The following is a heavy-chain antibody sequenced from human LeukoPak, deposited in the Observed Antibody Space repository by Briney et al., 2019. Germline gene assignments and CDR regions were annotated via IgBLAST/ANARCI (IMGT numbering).Heavy chain of an antibody. CDR2: FDPEDGET. CDR1: GYTFTGYY. V-gene: IGHV1-24*01. D-gene: IGHD3-22*01. CDR3: ATDSSGYYHAPYFDY. Sequence: ASVKVSCKASGYTFTGYYMHWVRQAPGQGLEWMGGFDPEDGETIYAQKFQGRVTMTEDTSTDTAYMELSSLRSEDTAVYYCATDSSGYYHAPYFDYWGQGTLVTVSS. J-gene: IGHJ4*02.